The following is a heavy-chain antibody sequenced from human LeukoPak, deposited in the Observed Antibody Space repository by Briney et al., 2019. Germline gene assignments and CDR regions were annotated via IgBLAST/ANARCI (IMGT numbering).Heavy chain of an antibody. Sequence: PGGSLRLSCAASGFTFNSYAMTWVRQAPRKGLERVSHVSGSGGITYYADSVKGRFTISRDNSKNTLYLQMNSLRAEDTAVYYCAKTTAGNSSGRYPGWPVDYWGQGTLVTVSS. V-gene: IGHV3-23*01. CDR3: AKTTAGNSSGRYPGWPVDY. D-gene: IGHD6-19*01. CDR2: VSGSGGIT. CDR1: GFTFNSYA. J-gene: IGHJ4*02.